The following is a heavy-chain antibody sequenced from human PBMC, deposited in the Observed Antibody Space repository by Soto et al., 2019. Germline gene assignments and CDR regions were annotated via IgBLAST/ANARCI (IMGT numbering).Heavy chain of an antibody. CDR3: ARNPATTGDFDF. V-gene: IGHV1-8*01. Sequence: HVQLVQSGAEVKKPGASVKVSCKASGYTFTTYDINWVRQATGQGLEWVGWMNPNNGDTGYAQSFQDRVTMTRDTSTSTAYMELGSLRSEDTAVYYCARNPATTGDFDFWGQGTLVTVSS. J-gene: IGHJ4*02. CDR1: GYTFTTYD. CDR2: MNPNNGDT. D-gene: IGHD1-1*01.